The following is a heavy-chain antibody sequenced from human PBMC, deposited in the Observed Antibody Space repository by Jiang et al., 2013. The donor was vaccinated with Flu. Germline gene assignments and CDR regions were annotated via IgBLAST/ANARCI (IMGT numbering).Heavy chain of an antibody. V-gene: IGHV5-10-1*01. CDR3: ARRQSGDFMYLGRYWYFDL. CDR1: GYSFTSYW. J-gene: IGHJ2*01. D-gene: IGHD2-8*01. Sequence: GAEVKKPGESLRISCKGSGYSFTSYWISWVRQMPGKGLEWMGRIDPSDSYTNYSPSFQGHVTISADKSISTAYLQWSSLKASDTAMYYCARRQSGDFMYLGRYWYFDLWGRGTLVTVSS. CDR2: IDPSDSYT.